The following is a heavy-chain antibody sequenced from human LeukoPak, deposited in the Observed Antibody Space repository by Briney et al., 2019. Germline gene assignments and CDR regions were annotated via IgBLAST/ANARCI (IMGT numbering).Heavy chain of an antibody. CDR1: GFTFSSYG. Sequence: PGGSLRLSCAASGFTFSSYGMHWVRQAPGKGLEWVAFIRYDGSNKYYADSVRGRFTISRDASENTLYLQMNSLRAEDTAVYYCARGDPHFTSLLDYWGQGTLVTVSS. CDR2: IRYDGSNK. J-gene: IGHJ4*02. D-gene: IGHD3-3*01. CDR3: ARGDPHFTSLLDY. V-gene: IGHV3-30*02.